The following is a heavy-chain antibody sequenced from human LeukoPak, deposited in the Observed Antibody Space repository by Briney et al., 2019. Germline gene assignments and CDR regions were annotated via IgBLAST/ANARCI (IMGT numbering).Heavy chain of an antibody. Sequence: GGSLRLSCAASGFTFSSYSMSWVRQAPGKGLEWVSAISGSGGSTYYADSVKGRFTISRDNSKNTLYLQMNSLRAEDTAVYYCAKSLASIAARSMSLWGQGTLVTVSS. CDR1: GFTFSSYS. CDR2: ISGSGGST. V-gene: IGHV3-23*01. CDR3: AKSLASIAARSMSL. J-gene: IGHJ4*02. D-gene: IGHD6-6*01.